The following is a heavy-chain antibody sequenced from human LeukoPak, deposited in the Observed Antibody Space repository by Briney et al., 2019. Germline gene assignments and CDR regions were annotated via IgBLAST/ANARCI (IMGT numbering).Heavy chain of an antibody. CDR2: IIPILGTA. V-gene: IGHV1-69*04. Sequence: SVKVSCKASGGTFSSYAISWVRQAPGQGLEWMGRIIPILGTANYAQKFQGRVTITADKSTSTAYMELSSLRSEDTAVYYCARDGIGLAAAGTDYWGQGTLVTVSS. CDR1: GGTFSSYA. J-gene: IGHJ4*02. CDR3: ARDGIGLAAAGTDY. D-gene: IGHD6-13*01.